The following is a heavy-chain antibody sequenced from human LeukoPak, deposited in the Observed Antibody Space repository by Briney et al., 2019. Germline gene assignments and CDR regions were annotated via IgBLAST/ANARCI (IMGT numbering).Heavy chain of an antibody. CDR3: AKDKWGSDGWFDP. V-gene: IGHV3-23*01. D-gene: IGHD7-27*01. CDR2: ISGRGGST. CDR1: GFTFSSYA. J-gene: IGHJ5*02. Sequence: GGSLRLSRAASGFTFSSYAMTWVRQAPGKGLEWVSGISGRGGSTYYADSVKGRFTISRDNSKNTLYLQMNSLRAEDTAVYYCAKDKWGSDGWFDPWGQGTLVTVSS.